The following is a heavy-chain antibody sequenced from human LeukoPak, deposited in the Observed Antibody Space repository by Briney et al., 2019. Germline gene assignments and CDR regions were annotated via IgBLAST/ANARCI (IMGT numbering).Heavy chain of an antibody. CDR3: AKASWVSHSDAVL. CDR1: GFTFSNYA. V-gene: IGHV3-23*01. CDR2: LRGDGET. J-gene: IGHJ4*02. Sequence: HPGGSLRLSCAASGFTFSNYAMSWVRQAPAGGLEWVSSLRGDGETFYADSVKGRFTLPRDDSRNTVYLQLNNLRVEDTAVYYCAKASWVSHSDAVLWGQGTLVTVSS. D-gene: IGHD2-15*01.